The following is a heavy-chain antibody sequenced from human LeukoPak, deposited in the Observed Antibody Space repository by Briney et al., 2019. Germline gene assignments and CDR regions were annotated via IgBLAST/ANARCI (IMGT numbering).Heavy chain of an antibody. Sequence: PSETLSLTCTVSDYSISSGYGYYWSWIRQPAGKGLEWIGRIYTSGNNNYNPSLKSRVTMSADTSKNQFSLKLNSVTAADTAVYYCARETYYYDSSGSYNWFDPWGQGTLVTVSS. D-gene: IGHD3-22*01. CDR3: ARETYYYDSSGSYNWFDP. CDR1: DYSISSGYGYY. CDR2: IYTSGNN. J-gene: IGHJ5*02. V-gene: IGHV4-61*02.